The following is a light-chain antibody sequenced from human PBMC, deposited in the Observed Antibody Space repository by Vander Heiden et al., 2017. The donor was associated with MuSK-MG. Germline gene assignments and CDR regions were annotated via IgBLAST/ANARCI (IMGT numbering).Light chain of an antibody. CDR1: QSIISW. Sequence: DIQMAQSPSTLSASVGDRVTITCRASQSIISWLAWYKQKQGKAPKLLIYKASSLESGVPLRFSGRGTGKEFTLTIRSLQHDEFATYYCQQENSYSYTVRPGTKLEIK. CDR2: KAS. V-gene: IGKV1-5*03. J-gene: IGKJ2*01. CDR3: QQENSYSYT.